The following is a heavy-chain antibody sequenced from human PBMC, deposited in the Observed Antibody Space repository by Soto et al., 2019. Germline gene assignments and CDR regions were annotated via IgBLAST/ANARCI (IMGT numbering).Heavy chain of an antibody. D-gene: IGHD2-2*01. CDR2: INHSGST. CDR3: ARVPDR. CDR1: GGSISSSSYY. Sequence: SETLSLTCTVSGGSISSSSYYWGWIRQPPGKGLEWIGEINHSGSTNYNPSLKSRVTFSVDTSRTKFSLNLTSVTAADTAVYYCARVPDRWGQGTLVTVSS. J-gene: IGHJ5*02. V-gene: IGHV4-39*07.